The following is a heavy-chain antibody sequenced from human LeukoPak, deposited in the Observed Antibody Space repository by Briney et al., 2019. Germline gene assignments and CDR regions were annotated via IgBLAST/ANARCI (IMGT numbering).Heavy chain of an antibody. CDR3: ARDFPGIAVAGTRPLDY. CDR1: GFTFDDYA. Sequence: GGSLRLSCAASGFTFDDYAMHWVRQAPGKGLEWVSVIYSGGSTHYADSVKGRFTISRDNSKNTLYLQMNSLRAEDTAVYYCARDFPGIAVAGTRPLDYWGQGTLVTVSS. D-gene: IGHD6-19*01. J-gene: IGHJ4*02. CDR2: IYSGGST. V-gene: IGHV3-53*01.